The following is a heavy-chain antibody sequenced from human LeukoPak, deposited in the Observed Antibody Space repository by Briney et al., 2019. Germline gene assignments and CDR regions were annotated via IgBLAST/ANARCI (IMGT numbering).Heavy chain of an antibody. J-gene: IGHJ3*02. D-gene: IGHD1-26*01. CDR2: IYYSGST. Sequence: PSETLSLTCTVSGGSISSYYWSWIRQPPGKGLEWIGYIYYSGSTNYNPSLKSRVTISVDTSKNQVSLKLSSVTAADTAVYYCVSGSYVSDAFDIWGQGTMVTVSS. CDR1: GGSISSYY. V-gene: IGHV4-59*01. CDR3: VSGSYVSDAFDI.